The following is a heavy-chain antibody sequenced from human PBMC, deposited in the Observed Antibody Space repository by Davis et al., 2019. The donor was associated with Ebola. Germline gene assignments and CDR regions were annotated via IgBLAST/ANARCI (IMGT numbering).Heavy chain of an antibody. Sequence: GESLKISCAASGFTFSSYWMSWVRQAPGKGLEWVANIKQDGSEKYYVDSVKGRFTISRDNAKNSLYLQMNSLRAEDTAVYYCARGIAAAETWGYYYYGMDVWGQGTTVTVSS. CDR3: ARGIAAAETWGYYYYGMDV. CDR1: GFTFSSYW. J-gene: IGHJ6*02. CDR2: IKQDGSEK. D-gene: IGHD6-13*01. V-gene: IGHV3-7*03.